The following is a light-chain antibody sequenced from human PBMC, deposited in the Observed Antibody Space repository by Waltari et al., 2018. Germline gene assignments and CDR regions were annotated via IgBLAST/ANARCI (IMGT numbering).Light chain of an antibody. CDR2: GNN. Sequence: QSMLTQPPSVSGAPGQRVTISCPGSSSNIGAGHAVHWYQVFPGTGPKLLIYGNNNRPSGVPDRFSGSKSGTSASLTITGLQAEDEADYYCHSFDTSLSDGVVFGGGTKVTVL. J-gene: IGLJ3*02. CDR3: HSFDTSLSDGVV. V-gene: IGLV1-40*01. CDR1: SSNIGAGHA.